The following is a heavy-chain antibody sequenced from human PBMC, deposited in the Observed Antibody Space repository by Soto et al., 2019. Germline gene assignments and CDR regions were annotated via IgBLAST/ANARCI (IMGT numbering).Heavy chain of an antibody. Sequence: SETLSLTCTVSGGSISSYYWSWIRQPPGKGLEWIGYIYYSGSTNYNPSLKSRVTISADTSKNQFSLKVSSVTAADTAVFYCARGGITTCSGSHGNLFDSWGRGTLVTVSS. J-gene: IGHJ4*02. CDR2: IYYSGST. CDR3: ARGGITTCSGSHGNLFDS. V-gene: IGHV4-59*01. D-gene: IGHD2-2*01. CDR1: GGSISSYY.